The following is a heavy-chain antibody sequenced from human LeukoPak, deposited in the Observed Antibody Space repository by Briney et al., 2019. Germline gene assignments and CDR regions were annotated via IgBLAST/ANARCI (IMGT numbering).Heavy chain of an antibody. V-gene: IGHV3-23*01. Sequence: GGSLRLSCAASGFTFSTYSMHWVRQAPGKGLEWVSVIGGSNGITFYVGSVKGRFTISRDNSKDTLYLQMNSLRAEDTAVYYCARNENSGWGYFDYWGQGTLVTVSS. CDR2: IGGSNGIT. D-gene: IGHD5-12*01. CDR1: GFTFSTYS. J-gene: IGHJ4*02. CDR3: ARNENSGWGYFDY.